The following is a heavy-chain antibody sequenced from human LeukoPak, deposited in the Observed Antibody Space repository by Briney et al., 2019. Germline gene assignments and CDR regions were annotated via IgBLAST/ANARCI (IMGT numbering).Heavy chain of an antibody. J-gene: IGHJ4*02. D-gene: IGHD5-18*01. CDR2: ITYDGSNK. V-gene: IGHV3-30-3*01. CDR1: GFTYSSHN. CDR3: ARDQGYSYGHSFDY. Sequence: GGSLRLSCAASGFTYSSHNMHWVRQAPGKGLEWVALITYDGSNKYYADSVKGRFIISRDNSKNTLYVQMNSLRAEDTAVYYCARDQGYSYGHSFDYWGQGTLVTVSS.